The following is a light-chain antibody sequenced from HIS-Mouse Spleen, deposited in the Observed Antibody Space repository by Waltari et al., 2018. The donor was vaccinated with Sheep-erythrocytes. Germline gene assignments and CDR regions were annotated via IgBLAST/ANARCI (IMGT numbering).Light chain of an antibody. V-gene: IGLV2-23*01. CDR3: CSYAGSSTPWV. Sequence: QSALTQPASVSASPGQSITIPFTGTSSDVASYNLVSWYQQHPGKAPKLMIYEGSKRPSGVSNRFSGSKSGNTASLTISGLQAEDEADYYCCSYAGSSTPWVFGGGTKLTVL. CDR1: SSDVASYNL. CDR2: EGS. J-gene: IGLJ3*02.